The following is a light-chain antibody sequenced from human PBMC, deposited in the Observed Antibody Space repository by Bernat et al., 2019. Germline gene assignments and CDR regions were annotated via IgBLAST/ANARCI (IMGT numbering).Light chain of an antibody. V-gene: IGLV2-8*01. CDR1: SSDVGSYSS. Sequence: QSALTQPPSASGSPGQSITISCTGSSSDVGSYSSVSWYQQHPGKAPKLIIYEVTRRTSGVPDRFSGSKSGNTASLTVSGLQAEDEAIYYCGSYAGNPNGVFGGGTKLTVL. CDR3: GSYAGNPNGV. CDR2: EVT. J-gene: IGLJ3*02.